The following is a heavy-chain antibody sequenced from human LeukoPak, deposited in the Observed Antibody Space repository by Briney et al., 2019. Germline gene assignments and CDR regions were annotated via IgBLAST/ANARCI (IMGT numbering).Heavy chain of an antibody. CDR1: GYTFTVYY. J-gene: IGHJ4*02. Sequence: GASVMVSFKASGYTFTVYYMHWVRQAPGQGLEWMGWINPNSGGTNYAQKFQGRVTMTRDTSISTAYMELSRLRSDDTAVYYCRTERYGDYGDYIDYWGQGTLVTVSS. CDR2: INPNSGGT. V-gene: IGHV1-2*02. D-gene: IGHD4-17*01. CDR3: RTERYGDYGDYIDY.